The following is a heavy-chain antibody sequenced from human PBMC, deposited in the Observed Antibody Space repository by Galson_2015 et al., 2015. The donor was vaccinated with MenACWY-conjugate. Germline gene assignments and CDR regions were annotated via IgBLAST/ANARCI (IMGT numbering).Heavy chain of an antibody. Sequence: SLRLSCAASGFTFSSYAMSWVRQAPGKGLEWVSAINGSGGNTYYADSVKGRFTISRDNSKNTLYLQINSRRPEDTAVYYCATTFSSPGYYYYMDVWGRGTAVTVSS. CDR2: INGSGGNT. V-gene: IGHV3-23*01. J-gene: IGHJ6*03. CDR1: GFTFSSYA. D-gene: IGHD6-6*01. CDR3: ATTFSSPGYYYYMDV.